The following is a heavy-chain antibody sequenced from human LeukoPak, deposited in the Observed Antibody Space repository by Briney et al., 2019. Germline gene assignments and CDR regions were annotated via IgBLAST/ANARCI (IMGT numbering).Heavy chain of an antibody. V-gene: IGHV7-4-1*02. CDR2: INTNTGNP. J-gene: IGHJ5*02. CDR3: ARGGYCSSTSCYERRTLDP. D-gene: IGHD2-2*01. CDR1: GYTFTSYA. Sequence: ASVKVSCKASGYTFTSYAMNWVRQAPGQGLEWMGWINTNTGNPTYAQGFTGRFVFSLDTSVSTAYLQISSLKAEDTAVYYCARGGYCSSTSCYERRTLDPWGQGTLVTVSS.